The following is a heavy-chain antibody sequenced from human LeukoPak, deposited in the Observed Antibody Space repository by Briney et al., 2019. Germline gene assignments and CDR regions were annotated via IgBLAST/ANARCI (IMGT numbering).Heavy chain of an antibody. V-gene: IGHV4-39*01. J-gene: IGHJ6*02. D-gene: IGHD6-19*01. CDR2: IYYSGTT. CDR3: ARLTSSGWYFRHGMDV. CDR1: GGSISSSRYH. Sequence: PSETLSLTCTVSGGSISSSRYHWGWIRQPPGKGLERIGSIYYSGTTFYNPSLKSRVTISVDTSKNQFSLKLSSVTAADTAVYYCARLTSSGWYFRHGMDVWGQGTTVTVSS.